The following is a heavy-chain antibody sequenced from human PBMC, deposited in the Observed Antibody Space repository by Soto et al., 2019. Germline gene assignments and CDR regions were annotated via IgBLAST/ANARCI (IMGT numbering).Heavy chain of an antibody. CDR2: IYHSGST. CDR1: GGSISSGGYS. D-gene: IGHD3-22*01. J-gene: IGHJ4*02. V-gene: IGHV4-30-2*01. CDR3: ARRDYYDSSGFFDY. Sequence: SETLSLTXAVSGGSISSGGYSWSWIRQPPGKGLEWIGYIYHSGSTYHNPSLKSRVTISVDRSKNQFSLKLSSVTAADTAVYYCARRDYYDSSGFFDYWGQGTLVTVSS.